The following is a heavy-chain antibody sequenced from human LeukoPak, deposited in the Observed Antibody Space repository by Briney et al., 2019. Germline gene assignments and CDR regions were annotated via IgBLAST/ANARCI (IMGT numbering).Heavy chain of an antibody. J-gene: IGHJ6*03. V-gene: IGHV3-53*01. Sequence: GGSLRLSCAASGFVVRNNYMNWVRQAPGKGLEWVSVIRGGGTSGTTYYADSVKGRFTISRDNSKNTLYLQMNSLRAEDTAVYYCTEEYYYYMDVWGKGTTVTVSS. CDR2: IRGGGTSGTT. CDR3: TEEYYYYMDV. CDR1: GFVVRNNY.